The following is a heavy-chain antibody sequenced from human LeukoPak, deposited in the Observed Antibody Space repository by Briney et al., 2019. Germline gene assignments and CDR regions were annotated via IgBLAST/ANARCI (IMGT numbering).Heavy chain of an antibody. Sequence: PSETLSLTCTVSGYSISSGYYWSWIRQPPGKGLEWIGEINHSGSTNYNPSLKSRVTISVDTSKNQFSLKLSSVTAADTAVYYCAKQGSGYSYGSYYYYYYMDVWGKGTTVTVSS. D-gene: IGHD5-18*01. J-gene: IGHJ6*03. V-gene: IGHV4-38-2*02. CDR2: INHSGST. CDR1: GYSISSGYY. CDR3: AKQGSGYSYGSYYYYYYMDV.